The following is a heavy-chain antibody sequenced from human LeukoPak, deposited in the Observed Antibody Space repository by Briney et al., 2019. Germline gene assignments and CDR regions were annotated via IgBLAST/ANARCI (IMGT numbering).Heavy chain of an antibody. CDR3: ARGRGMTTFDY. CDR1: NASMTDYF. V-gene: IGHV4-59*12. D-gene: IGHD4-11*01. J-gene: IGHJ4*02. Sequence: PSETLSLTCTVSNASMTDYFWSWIRQPPGKGLEWMGYIYSSGSTKYNPSLNSRVSMSVDTSKSHFSLRLRSVTAADTAVYYCARGRGMTTFDYWGQGTLVTVSS. CDR2: IYSSGST.